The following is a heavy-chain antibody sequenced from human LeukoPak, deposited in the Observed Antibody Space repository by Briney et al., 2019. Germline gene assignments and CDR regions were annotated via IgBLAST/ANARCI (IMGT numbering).Heavy chain of an antibody. CDR1: GGSISSSGYY. D-gene: IGHD5-24*01. V-gene: IGHV4-39*01. CDR2: MYYRGST. Sequence: KPSETLSLTCTVSGGSISSSGYYWGWIRQPPGKGLEWIGSMYYRGSTYYNPSLKSRVTMSVDTSKNPFSLKLSSVTAADTAVYYCARQGERWLPPPNFDYWGQGAQVTVSS. CDR3: ARQGERWLPPPNFDY. J-gene: IGHJ4*02.